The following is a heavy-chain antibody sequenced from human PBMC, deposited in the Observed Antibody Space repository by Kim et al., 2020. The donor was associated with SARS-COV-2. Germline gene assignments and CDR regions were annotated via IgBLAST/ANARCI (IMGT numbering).Heavy chain of an antibody. Sequence: GGSLRLSCAASGFTFDDYAMHWVRQAPGKGLEWVSGISWNSGSIGYADSVKGRFTISRDNAKNSLYLQMNSLRAEDTALHYCAKDMAAAGKNYFDYWGQGTLVTVSS. D-gene: IGHD6-13*01. V-gene: IGHV3-9*01. CDR2: ISWNSGSI. CDR3: AKDMAAAGKNYFDY. J-gene: IGHJ4*02. CDR1: GFTFDDYA.